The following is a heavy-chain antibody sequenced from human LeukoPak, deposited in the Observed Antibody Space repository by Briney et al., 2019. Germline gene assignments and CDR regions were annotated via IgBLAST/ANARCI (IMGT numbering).Heavy chain of an antibody. J-gene: IGHJ4*02. CDR3: ARNSGSYKYYFDY. CDR1: GYTFTSYD. D-gene: IGHD1-26*01. Sequence: ASVKVSCKASGYTFTSYDINWVRQATGQGLEWMGWMNPNSGNTGYAQKFQGRVTITRNTSISTAYMELSSLRSEDTAVYYCARNSGSYKYYFDYWGQGTLVTVSS. V-gene: IGHV1-8*03. CDR2: MNPNSGNT.